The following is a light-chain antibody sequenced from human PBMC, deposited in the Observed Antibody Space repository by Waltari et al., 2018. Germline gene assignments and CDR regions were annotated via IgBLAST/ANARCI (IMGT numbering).Light chain of an antibody. CDR3: SSHTTSSTLV. CDR1: SDDVGRYKF. Sequence: QSALTQPASVSGSPGQSITISCTGSSDDVGRYKFVSWYQQHPGKVPKLLIFDVTDRPSGVSDRFSGSKSGNTASLTISGLKPEDEADYYCSSHTTSSTLVFGGGTRVTVL. CDR2: DVT. J-gene: IGLJ2*01. V-gene: IGLV2-14*03.